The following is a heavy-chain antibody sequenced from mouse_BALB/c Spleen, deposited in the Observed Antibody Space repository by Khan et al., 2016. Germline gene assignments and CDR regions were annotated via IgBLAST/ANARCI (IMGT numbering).Heavy chain of an antibody. CDR3: ARRDDGGGAMDY. Sequence: QVQLKESGPGLVAPSQSLSITCTVSGFSLTSYGVHWVRQPPGKGLEWLVVIWSDGSTTYNSALKSRLSLSKDNSKSQVFLKMNSLQTDDTAMYXCARRDDGGGAMDYWGQGTSVTVSS. V-gene: IGHV2-6*02. J-gene: IGHJ4*01. CDR2: IWSDGST. D-gene: IGHD2-3*01. CDR1: GFSLTSYG.